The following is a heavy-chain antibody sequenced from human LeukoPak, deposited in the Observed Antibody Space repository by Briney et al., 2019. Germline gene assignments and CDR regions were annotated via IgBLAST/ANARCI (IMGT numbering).Heavy chain of an antibody. D-gene: IGHD6-13*01. CDR1: GFTFRTSA. Sequence: AGSLRLSCAASGFTFRTSAFSWVRQCPGRGLEWVSTVGTDSDTYCADCVKGRFTISRDNSKHTVNRQMTGLRADDTAVYYCAKKTPGIHPFDSWGQGTLVTVSP. V-gene: IGHV3-23*01. J-gene: IGHJ4*02. CDR3: AKKTPGIHPFDS. CDR2: VGTDSDT.